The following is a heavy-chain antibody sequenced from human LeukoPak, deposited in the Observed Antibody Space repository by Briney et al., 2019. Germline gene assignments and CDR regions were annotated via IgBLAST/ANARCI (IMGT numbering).Heavy chain of an antibody. V-gene: IGHV3-23*01. D-gene: IGHD5-12*01. CDR2: ISPGGGPT. CDR3: AKDGAWLRFDD. J-gene: IGHJ4*02. CDR1: GFPFSSHG. Sequence: GGSLRLSCAGSGFPFSSHGMNWVRQAPGKGLEWVSGISPGGGPTYYADSVRGRFSISRDDLKNTVYLQMKNLTAEDTAVYYCAKDGAWLRFDDWGQGILVTVSS.